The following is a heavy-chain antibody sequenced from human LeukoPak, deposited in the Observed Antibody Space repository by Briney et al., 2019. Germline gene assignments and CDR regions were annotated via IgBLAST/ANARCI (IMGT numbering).Heavy chain of an antibody. CDR1: GFTFSSYS. V-gene: IGHV3-21*01. J-gene: IGHJ6*04. CDR2: ISSSSSSI. D-gene: IGHD3-10*02. CDR3: AELGITMIGGV. Sequence: GGSLRLSCAASGFTFSSYSMIWVRQAPGKGLEWVSYISSSSSSIYYADSMKGRITISRDNAKNSLYLQMNSLRAEDTAVYYCAELGITMIGGVWGKGTTVTISS.